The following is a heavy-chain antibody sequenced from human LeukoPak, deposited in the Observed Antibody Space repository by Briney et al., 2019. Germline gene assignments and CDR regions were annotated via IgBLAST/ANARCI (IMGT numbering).Heavy chain of an antibody. D-gene: IGHD2-2*01. CDR1: GFTFSSYS. J-gene: IGHJ5*02. V-gene: IGHV3-9*01. CDR3: AKAQSPIVVVPAAMGGWENWFDP. Sequence: GGSLRLSCAASGFTFSSYSMNWVRQAPGKGLEWVSGISWNSGSIGYADSVKGRFTISRDNAKNSLYLQMNSLRAEDTALYYCAKAQSPIVVVPAAMGGWENWFDPWGQGTLVTVSS. CDR2: ISWNSGSI.